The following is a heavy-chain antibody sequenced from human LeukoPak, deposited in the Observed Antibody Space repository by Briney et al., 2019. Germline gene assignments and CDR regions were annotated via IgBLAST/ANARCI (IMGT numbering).Heavy chain of an antibody. CDR3: ARDSDSYGQIDH. Sequence: ASVKVSCKASGYTFTGYYMHWVRQAPGQGLEWMGRINPNSGGTNYAQKFQGRVTMTRDTSISTAYMELSRLRSDDTAVYYCARDSDSYGQIDHWGQGTLVTVSS. CDR2: INPNSGGT. CDR1: GYTFTGYY. D-gene: IGHD5-18*01. V-gene: IGHV1-2*06. J-gene: IGHJ4*02.